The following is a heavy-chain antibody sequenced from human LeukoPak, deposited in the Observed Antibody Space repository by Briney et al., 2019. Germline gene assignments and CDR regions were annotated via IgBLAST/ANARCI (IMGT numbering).Heavy chain of an antibody. V-gene: IGHV1-2*06. Sequence: ASVKVSCKASGYTFTGYYMHWVRQAPGQGLEWMGRINPNSGGTNYAQKFQGRVTMTRDTSISTAYMELSRLRSDDTAVYYCARDHVLRYFDWPRMSYYYYGVDVWGQGTTVTVSS. D-gene: IGHD3-9*01. CDR1: GYTFTGYY. CDR2: INPNSGGT. CDR3: ARDHVLRYFDWPRMSYYYYGVDV. J-gene: IGHJ6*02.